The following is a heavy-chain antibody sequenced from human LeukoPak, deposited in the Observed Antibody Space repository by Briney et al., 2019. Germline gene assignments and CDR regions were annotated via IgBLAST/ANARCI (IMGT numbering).Heavy chain of an antibody. V-gene: IGHV3-9*01. Sequence: GGSLRLSCAASGFTFDDYAMHWVRQAPGKGLEWVSGISWNSGSIGYADSAKGRFTISRDNAKNSLYLQMNSLRAEDTAVYYCARDLRSSGYYAFDYWGQGTLVTVSS. CDR3: ARDLRSSGYYAFDY. D-gene: IGHD3-22*01. CDR1: GFTFDDYA. J-gene: IGHJ4*02. CDR2: ISWNSGSI.